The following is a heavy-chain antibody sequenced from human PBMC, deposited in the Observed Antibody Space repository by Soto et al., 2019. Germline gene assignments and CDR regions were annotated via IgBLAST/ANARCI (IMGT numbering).Heavy chain of an antibody. CDR2: ISGSGGSA. J-gene: IGHJ3*01. V-gene: IGHV3-23*01. D-gene: IGHD6-19*01. CDR1: GFTFSNYA. CDR3: VREGSGWNSRGSFDF. Sequence: PGGSLRLSCAASGFTFSNYAMNWVRQAPGKGLECVSVISGSGGSAYYADSVQGRFTISRDNSKNTLYMQMNSLRDEDTAIYYCVREGSGWNSRGSFDFWGRGTMATVPS.